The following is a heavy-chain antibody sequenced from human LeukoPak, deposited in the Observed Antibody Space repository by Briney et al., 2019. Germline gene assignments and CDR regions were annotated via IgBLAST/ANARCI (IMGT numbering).Heavy chain of an antibody. Sequence: PSETLSLTCAVHGESFSVYFWSWSRQTPGEGLGWIVQINDIVSTRYNPSLKSRVNISLDPSTNHLSLIQSSVTPPDTAVYFCARAMTYYYGSIGVPGTVDYWGQGTLVTVAS. CDR2: INDIVST. V-gene: IGHV4-34*01. CDR3: ARAMTYYYGSIGVPGTVDY. CDR1: GESFSVYF. D-gene: IGHD3-10*01. J-gene: IGHJ4*02.